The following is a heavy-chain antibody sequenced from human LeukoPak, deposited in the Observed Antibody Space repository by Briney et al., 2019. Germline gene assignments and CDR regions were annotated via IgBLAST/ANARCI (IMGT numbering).Heavy chain of an antibody. Sequence: GGSLRLSCAASGFTFSSYSMNWVRQAPGKGLEWVSSISSSSSYIYYADSVKGRFTISRDNAKNSLYLQMNSLRAEDAAVYYRARATQEELWGRRWGQGNPGNV. D-gene: IGHD3-16*01. J-gene: IGHJ4*02. CDR1: GFTFSSYS. CDR3: ARATQEELWGRR. CDR2: ISSSSSYI. V-gene: IGHV3-21*01.